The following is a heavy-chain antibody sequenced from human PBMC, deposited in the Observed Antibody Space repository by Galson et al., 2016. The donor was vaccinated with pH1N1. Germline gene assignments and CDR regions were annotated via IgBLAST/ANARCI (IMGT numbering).Heavy chain of an antibody. CDR2: IYWDDSE. CDR1: GFSLRASGEA. V-gene: IGHV2-5*02. Sequence: PALVKPTQTLTLTCAFSGFSLRASGEAVGWLRQPPGKAPEWLAMIYWDDSERYSQSLKDRLTISKDSTKRHVVLTMTDMDPEDTGTYYCVHRYNIVMEEAAFDIFDIWGQGAAVHVSS. D-gene: IGHD1-1*01. J-gene: IGHJ3*02. CDR3: VHRYNIVMEEAAFDIFDI.